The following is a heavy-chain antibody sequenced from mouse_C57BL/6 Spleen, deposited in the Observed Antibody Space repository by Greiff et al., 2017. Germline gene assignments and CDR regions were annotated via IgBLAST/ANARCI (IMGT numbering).Heavy chain of an antibody. Sequence: VQLQQPGAELVMPGASVKLSCKASGYTFTSYWMHWVKQRPGQGLEWIGEIDPSDSYTNYNQKFKGKSTLTVDKSSSTAYMQLSSLTSEDSAVYYCARWELGVFAYWGQGTLVTVSA. D-gene: IGHD4-1*01. CDR2: IDPSDSYT. J-gene: IGHJ3*01. CDR1: GYTFTSYW. CDR3: ARWELGVFAY. V-gene: IGHV1-69*01.